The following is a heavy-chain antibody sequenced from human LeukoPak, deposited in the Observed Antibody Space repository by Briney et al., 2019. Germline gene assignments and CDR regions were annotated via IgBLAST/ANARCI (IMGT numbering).Heavy chain of an antibody. CDR1: GFTVSSNY. CDR2: IYSGGST. J-gene: IGHJ3*02. V-gene: IGHV3-53*04. Sequence: GGSLRLSCAASGFTVSSNYMRWVRQAPGKGLEWVSIIYSGGSTYYAASVKGRFTISRHNSKNTLYLQMNRLRAEDTAVYYCAREVGGSAFDIWGQGTMVTVSS. D-gene: IGHD3-16*01. CDR3: AREVGGSAFDI.